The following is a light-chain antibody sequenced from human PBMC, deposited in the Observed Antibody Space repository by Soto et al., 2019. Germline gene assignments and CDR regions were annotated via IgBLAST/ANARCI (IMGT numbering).Light chain of an antibody. CDR3: QQLAIYPLT. CDR1: QAISTF. CDR2: DAS. J-gene: IGKJ4*01. V-gene: IGKV1-9*01. Sequence: DIQLTQSPSFLSASVGGRVTITCRASQAISTFLAWYQQQPTKGPKLLIYDASTLQSGVPSRFSGSGSGTEFTLTISSLQTGDFATYYCQQLAIYPLTFGGGTTVEIK.